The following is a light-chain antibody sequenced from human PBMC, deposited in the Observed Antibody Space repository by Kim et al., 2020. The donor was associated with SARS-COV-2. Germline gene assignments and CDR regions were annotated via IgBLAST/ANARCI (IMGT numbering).Light chain of an antibody. CDR2: GKN. V-gene: IGLV3-19*01. CDR3: NSRDSNDNVV. Sequence: SYELTQDPAVSVALGQTVRITCQGDSLRSYYATWYQQKPGQAPIVVIYGKNNRPSGIPDRFSGSSSGNTASLTITGTQAGDEADYYCNSRDSNDNVVFGGGTQLT. J-gene: IGLJ2*01. CDR1: SLRSYY.